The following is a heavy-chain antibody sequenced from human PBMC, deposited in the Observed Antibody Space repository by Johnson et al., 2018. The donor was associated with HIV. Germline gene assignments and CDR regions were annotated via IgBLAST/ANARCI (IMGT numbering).Heavy chain of an antibody. CDR1: GFTFGDYA. J-gene: IGHJ3*02. Sequence: VQLVESGGGLVQPGRSMRLSCTTSGFTFGDYAMNWVRQAPGKGLEWVGFIRSKAYGGTTQYAASVKGRFTISRDNAKNSLYLQMNSLRAEDTALYYCAREPALVGANGGWGAFDIWGQGTLVTVSS. D-gene: IGHD1-26*01. V-gene: IGHV3-49*04. CDR2: IRSKAYGGTT. CDR3: AREPALVGANGGWGAFDI.